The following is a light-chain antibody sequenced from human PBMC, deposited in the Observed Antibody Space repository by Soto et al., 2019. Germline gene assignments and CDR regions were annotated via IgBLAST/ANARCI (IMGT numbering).Light chain of an antibody. CDR3: SSYTTSNTRQIV. CDR1: SSDVGGYNY. V-gene: IGLV2-14*03. Sequence: QSAQSRPASVSSSPGPSIPISCTGTSSDVGGYNYVSWYQHHPGKAPKLLIYDVSNRPSGISNRFSGSKSDNTASLTISGLQPEDEADYYCSSYTTSNTRQIVFGTGTKVTVL. J-gene: IGLJ1*01. CDR2: DVS.